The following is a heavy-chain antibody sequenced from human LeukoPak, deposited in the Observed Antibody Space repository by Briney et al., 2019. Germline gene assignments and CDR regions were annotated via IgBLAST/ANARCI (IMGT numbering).Heavy chain of an antibody. CDR1: GYTLTELS. CDR2: FDPEDGET. J-gene: IGHJ6*04. CDR3: ATGQYCSSTSCYSAFYCGMDV. D-gene: IGHD2-2*01. Sequence: ASVKVSCKVSGYTLTELSMHWVRQAPGKGLEWMGGFDPEDGETIYAQKFQGRVTMTEDTSTDTAYMELSSLRSEDTAVYYCATGQYCSSTSCYSAFYCGMDVWGKGTTVTVSS. V-gene: IGHV1-24*01.